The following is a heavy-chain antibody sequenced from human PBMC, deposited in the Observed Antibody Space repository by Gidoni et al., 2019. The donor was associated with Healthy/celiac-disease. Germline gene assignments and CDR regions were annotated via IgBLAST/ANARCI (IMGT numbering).Heavy chain of an antibody. J-gene: IGHJ1*01. D-gene: IGHD5-12*01. CDR2: IYYSGST. CDR3: ARHPGYGGYFPFQH. Sequence: QQQLQESGPGLVKPSETLSLTCTVSGGPISSSSYYWRWIRQPPGQGLEWIGSIYYSGSTYYNPSLKSRVTISVDTSKNQFSLKLSSVTAADTAVYYCARHPGYGGYFPFQHWGQGTLVTVSS. CDR1: GGPISSSSYY. V-gene: IGHV4-39*01.